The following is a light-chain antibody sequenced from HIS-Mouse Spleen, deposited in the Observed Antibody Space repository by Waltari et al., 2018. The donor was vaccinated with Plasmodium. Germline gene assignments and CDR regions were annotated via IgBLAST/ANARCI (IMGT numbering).Light chain of an antibody. Sequence: SYELTQPPSVSVPPGQTARTTCSGDALPKKYAYWYQQKSGQAPVLVIYEDRKRPSGIPGRFSGSSSGTKATLTISGAQVEDEADYYCYSTDSSGNHRVFGGGTKLTVL. CDR1: ALPKKY. J-gene: IGLJ3*02. CDR3: YSTDSSGNHRV. CDR2: EDR. V-gene: IGLV3-10*01.